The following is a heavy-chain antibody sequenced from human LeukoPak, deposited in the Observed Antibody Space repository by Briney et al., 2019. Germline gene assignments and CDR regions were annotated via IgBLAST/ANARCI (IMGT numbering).Heavy chain of an antibody. V-gene: IGHV3-48*03. CDR3: ARTYYYDSSGSDAFDI. D-gene: IGHD3-22*01. Sequence: QPGGSLRLSCAASGFTFSSYEMNRVRQAPGKGLEWVSYISSSGSTIYYADSVKGRFTISRDNAKNSLYLQMNSLRAEDTAVYYCARTYYYDSSGSDAFDIWGQGTMVTVSS. J-gene: IGHJ3*02. CDR2: ISSSGSTI. CDR1: GFTFSSYE.